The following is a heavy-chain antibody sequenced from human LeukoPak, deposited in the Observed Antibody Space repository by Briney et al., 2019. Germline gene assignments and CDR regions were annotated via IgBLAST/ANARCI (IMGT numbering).Heavy chain of an antibody. CDR1: GFSFSSYE. D-gene: IGHD6-6*01. Sequence: GGSLRLSCAASGFSFSSYEMNWVRQAPGKGLEWVSYISSTAITIYYAGSVKGRFTISRDNAKNSLYLQMNSLSAEDTAVYYCARGLYTTSSGRVVFFIWGQGTLVTVSS. CDR3: ARGLYTTSSGRVVFFI. V-gene: IGHV3-48*03. CDR2: ISSTAITI. J-gene: IGHJ4*02.